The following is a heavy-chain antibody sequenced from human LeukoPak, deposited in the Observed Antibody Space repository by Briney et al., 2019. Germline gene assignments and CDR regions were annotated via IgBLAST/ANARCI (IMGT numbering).Heavy chain of an antibody. CDR2: ISGSGGTT. CDR3: AKGYCSAGSCVHSDY. J-gene: IGHJ4*02. V-gene: IGHV3-23*01. D-gene: IGHD2-15*01. Sequence: SGGSLRLSCAASGFTFSSYAMSWVRQAPGKGLEWVSGISGSGGTTYYADSVKGRFTISRDNSKNTLYLQMNSLRAEDTAVYYCAKGYCSAGSCVHSDYWGQGTLVTVSS. CDR1: GFTFSSYA.